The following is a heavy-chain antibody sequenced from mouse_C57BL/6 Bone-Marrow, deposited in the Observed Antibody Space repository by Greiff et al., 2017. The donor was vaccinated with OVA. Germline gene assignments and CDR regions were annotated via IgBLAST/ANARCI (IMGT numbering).Heavy chain of an antibody. D-gene: IGHD1-1*01. CDR2: ILPGSGST. Sequence: QVQLQQSGAELMKPGASVKLSCKATGYTFTGYWIEWVKQRPGHGLEWIGEILPGSGSTNYNAKFKGKATFTAATSSNTAYMQLSSLTTDDSAIYYGARSSPHWYFDVWVTGTTVTVSS. CDR1: GYTFTGYW. V-gene: IGHV1-9*01. J-gene: IGHJ1*03. CDR3: ARSSPHWYFDV.